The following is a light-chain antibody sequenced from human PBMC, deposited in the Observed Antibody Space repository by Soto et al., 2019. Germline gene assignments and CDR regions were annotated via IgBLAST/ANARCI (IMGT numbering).Light chain of an antibody. Sequence: QSALTQPRSVSGSPGQSVTISCTGTSNDVGGYNYVSWYQQHPGKAPKLMIYDVNKRPSGVPYRFSGSKSGNTASLTISGLQSEDEADYYCCSYAGSYTFSYVFGPGTKLTVL. CDR2: DVN. J-gene: IGLJ1*01. CDR3: CSYAGSYTFSYV. CDR1: SNDVGGYNY. V-gene: IGLV2-11*01.